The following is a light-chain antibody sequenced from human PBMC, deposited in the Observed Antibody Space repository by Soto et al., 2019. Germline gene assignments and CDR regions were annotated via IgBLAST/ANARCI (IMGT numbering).Light chain of an antibody. CDR2: GAS. Sequence: EIVMTQSPATLSVSPGERVTLSCRASESIDFNLAWYQQKPGQAPSLLIYGASNRATGIPARFSGSGSGTEFTLTISSLQSEDFALYYCQQYNNWLTFGGGTKVDIK. CDR3: QQYNNWLT. CDR1: ESIDFN. J-gene: IGKJ4*01. V-gene: IGKV3-15*01.